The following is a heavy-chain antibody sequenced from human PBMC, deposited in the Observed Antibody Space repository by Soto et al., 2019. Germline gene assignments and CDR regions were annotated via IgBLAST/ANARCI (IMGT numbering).Heavy chain of an antibody. CDR3: ARVNTMVRGVITAIYGMDV. D-gene: IGHD3-10*01. CDR2: IIPIFGTA. V-gene: IGHV1-69*01. J-gene: IGHJ6*02. CDR1: GGTFSSYA. Sequence: QVQLVQSGAEVKKPGSSVKVSCKASGGTFSSYAISWVRQAPGQGLEWMGGIIPIFGTANYAQKFQGRVTITADESTSPAYMELSSLRSEDTAVYYCARVNTMVRGVITAIYGMDVWGQGTTVTVSS.